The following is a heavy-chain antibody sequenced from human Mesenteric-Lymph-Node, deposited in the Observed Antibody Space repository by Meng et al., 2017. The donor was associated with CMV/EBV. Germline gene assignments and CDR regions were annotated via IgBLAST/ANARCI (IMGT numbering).Heavy chain of an antibody. CDR2: INHSGST. Sequence: QVELQQAGAGLLKPSETLSLTCAANGASLSGDSWSGIRQPPGKGLEWIGEINHSGSTNYNPSLKSRVTISVDTSKNQFSLKLSSVTAADTAVYYCARHQRWLKSEGGFNYWGQGTLVTVSS. CDR3: ARHQRWLKSEGGFNY. CDR1: GASLSGDS. D-gene: IGHD4-23*01. J-gene: IGHJ4*02. V-gene: IGHV4-34*01.